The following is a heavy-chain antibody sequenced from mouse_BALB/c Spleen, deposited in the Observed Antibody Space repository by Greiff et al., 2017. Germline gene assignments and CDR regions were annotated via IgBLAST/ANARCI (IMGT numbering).Heavy chain of an antibody. J-gene: IGHJ4*01. CDR2: IWRGGST. CDR3: AKNCYGSSSYAMDY. V-gene: IGHV2-5-1*01. Sequence: VQLVESGPSLVQPSQSLSITCTVSGFSFTSYGVHWVRQSPGKGLEWLGVIWRGGSTDYNAAFMSSLSITKDNSKSQVFFKMNSLQADDTAIYYCAKNCYGSSSYAMDYWGQGTSVTVSS. CDR1: GFSFTSYG. D-gene: IGHD1-1*01.